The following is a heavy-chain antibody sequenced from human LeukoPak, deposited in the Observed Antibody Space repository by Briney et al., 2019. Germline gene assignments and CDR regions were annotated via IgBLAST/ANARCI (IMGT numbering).Heavy chain of an antibody. Sequence: GGSLRLSCVASGFKFSSHWMSWVRQAPGKGLEWVANIKQDGSEKKYVDSVKGRLTISRDNAKNSLYLQMNSLRVEDTAVYYCVRDSLVGYGHRYFDCWGQGTLVTVSS. V-gene: IGHV3-7*01. CDR3: VRDSLVGYGHRYFDC. J-gene: IGHJ4*02. CDR1: GFKFSSHW. D-gene: IGHD5-18*01. CDR2: IKQDGSEK.